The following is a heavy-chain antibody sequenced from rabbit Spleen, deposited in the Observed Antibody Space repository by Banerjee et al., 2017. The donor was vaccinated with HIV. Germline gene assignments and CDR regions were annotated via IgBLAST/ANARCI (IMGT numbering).Heavy chain of an antibody. V-gene: IGHV1S40*01. CDR2: IYTDGSGST. CDR1: GFSFSAGYY. D-gene: IGHD4-1*01. Sequence: QSLEESGGDLVKPGASLTLTCTASGFSFSAGYYVCWVRQAPGKGLEWIGCIYTDGSGSTAYASWAKGRFTISKTSSTTVTLQVTSLTDADTATYFCARDLDGVIGWNFGWWGPGTLVT. CDR3: ARDLDGVIGWNFGW. J-gene: IGHJ6*01.